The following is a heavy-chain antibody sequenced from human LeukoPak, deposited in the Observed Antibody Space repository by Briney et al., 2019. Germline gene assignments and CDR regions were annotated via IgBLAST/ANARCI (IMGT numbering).Heavy chain of an antibody. Sequence: PGGSLRLSCAASGFTFSSFWMNWVRQAPGKGLVWVSRTTSDGRGTTYADSVKGRFTISRDNAKNTLYLQMNSLRAEDTAVYYCARDIDYWGQGTLVTVSS. CDR3: ARDIDY. CDR2: TTSDGRGT. V-gene: IGHV3-74*01. J-gene: IGHJ4*02. CDR1: GFTFSSFW.